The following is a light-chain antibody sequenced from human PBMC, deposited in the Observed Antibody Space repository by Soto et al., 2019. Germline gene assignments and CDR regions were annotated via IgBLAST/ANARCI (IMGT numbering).Light chain of an antibody. J-gene: IGKJ4*01. CDR2: DTS. CDR1: LSVSSSF. V-gene: IGKV3-20*01. Sequence: EIVLTQSPGTLSLSPGERATLSSRASLSVSSSFLAWYQQKPGQAPSLLIYDTSRRATGIPDRFSGSGSGTDCTLTIIRLEPEEVALYYWQQYGSSPLTFGGGTKVQIK. CDR3: QQYGSSPLT.